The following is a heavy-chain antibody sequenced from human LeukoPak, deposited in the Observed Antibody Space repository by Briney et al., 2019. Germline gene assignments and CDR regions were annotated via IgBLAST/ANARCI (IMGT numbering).Heavy chain of an antibody. CDR3: AKAISEMATIPPLGY. Sequence: GGSLRLSCAASGFTFSSYAMSWVRQAPGKGLEWVSATSGSGGSTYYADSVKGRFTISRDNSKNTLYLQMNSLRAEDTAVYYCAKAISEMATIPPLGYWGQGTLVTVSS. V-gene: IGHV3-23*01. J-gene: IGHJ4*02. D-gene: IGHD5-24*01. CDR2: TSGSGGST. CDR1: GFTFSSYA.